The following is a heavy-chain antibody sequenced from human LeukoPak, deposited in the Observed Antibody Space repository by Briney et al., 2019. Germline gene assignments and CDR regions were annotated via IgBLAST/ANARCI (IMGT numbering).Heavy chain of an antibody. CDR1: GFTFTSHA. CDR2: ISGSGGST. Sequence: GGSLRLSCAASGFTFTSHAMSWVRQAPGKGLEWVSAISGSGGSTYYADSVKGRFTISRDNSKNSLYLQMNSLRAEDTAVYYCAKGIDYGDYEVFDPWGQGTLVTVPS. D-gene: IGHD4-17*01. V-gene: IGHV3-23*01. J-gene: IGHJ5*02. CDR3: AKGIDYGDYEVFDP.